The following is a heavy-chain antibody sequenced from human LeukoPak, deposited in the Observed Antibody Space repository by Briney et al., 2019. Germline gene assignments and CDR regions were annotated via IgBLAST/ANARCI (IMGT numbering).Heavy chain of an antibody. J-gene: IGHJ4*02. CDR1: GGSISSSNW. V-gene: IGHV4-4*02. CDR2: IFHSGST. CDR3: ARDAPKGGRQSPSHFDY. Sequence: SGTLSLTCAVSGGSISSSNWWSWVRQPPGKGLEWIGEIFHSGSTSYNPSLKSRVTISVDTSKNEFYLKLNSVTAADTAVYYCARDAPKGGRQSPSHFDYWGQGALVTVSS. D-gene: IGHD5-24*01.